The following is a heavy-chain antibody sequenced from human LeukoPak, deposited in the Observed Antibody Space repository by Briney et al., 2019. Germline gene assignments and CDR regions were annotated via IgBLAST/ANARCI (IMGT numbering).Heavy chain of an antibody. CDR1: GGSISSGGYY. V-gene: IGHV4-30-2*01. CDR3: ARGPAAIHHWFDP. CDR2: IYHSGST. D-gene: IGHD2-2*02. Sequence: SETLSLTCTVSGGSISSGGYYWSWIRQPPGKGLEWIGYIYHSGSTYYNPSLKSRVTISVDRSKNRFSLKLSSVTAADTAVYYCARGPAAIHHWFDPWGQGTLVTVSS. J-gene: IGHJ5*02.